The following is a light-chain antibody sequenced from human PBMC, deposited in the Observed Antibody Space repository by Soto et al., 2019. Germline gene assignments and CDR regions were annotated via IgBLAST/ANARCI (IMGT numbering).Light chain of an antibody. CDR3: QQRSNWPPYT. J-gene: IGKJ2*01. CDR2: DAS. V-gene: IGKV3-11*01. CDR1: QSVSSY. Sequence: EIVLTQSPATLSLSPGERATLSCRASQSVSSYLAWYQQKPGQAPRLLIYDASNRATGIPARFSGSGSGTDFTLTISSLEPEDFAVYYCQQRSNWPPYTFGQVTKLE.